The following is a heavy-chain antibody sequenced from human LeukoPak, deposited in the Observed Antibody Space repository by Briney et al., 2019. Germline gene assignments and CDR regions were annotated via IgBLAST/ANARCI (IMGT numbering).Heavy chain of an antibody. CDR3: AKGPSVVAATLFFDY. CDR1: GFTFSSYA. V-gene: IGHV3-23*01. D-gene: IGHD2-15*01. CDR2: ISGSGGST. Sequence: PGGSLRLSCAASGFTFSSYAMSWVRQAPGRGLEWVSAISGSGGSTYYADSVKGRYTISRDNSKNTLYLQMNSLRAENTAVYYCAKGPSVVAATLFFDYWGQGTLVTVSS. J-gene: IGHJ4*02.